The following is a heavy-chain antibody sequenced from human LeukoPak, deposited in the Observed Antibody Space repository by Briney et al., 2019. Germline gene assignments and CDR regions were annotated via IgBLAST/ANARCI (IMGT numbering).Heavy chain of an antibody. CDR2: ISGTGGAT. J-gene: IGHJ5*01. D-gene: IGHD2-21*01. Sequence: GGSLRLSCVASGFIFGNYAMSWVRQAPGKGRQWVSQISGTGGATCFAGFARDRFPISRDNSKKTLYLQMSGLRVEDTAMYYCVKDPRDTYGTNWFVSWGQGTLLIVSS. CDR3: VKDPRDTYGTNWFVS. CDR1: GFIFGNYA. V-gene: IGHV3-23*01.